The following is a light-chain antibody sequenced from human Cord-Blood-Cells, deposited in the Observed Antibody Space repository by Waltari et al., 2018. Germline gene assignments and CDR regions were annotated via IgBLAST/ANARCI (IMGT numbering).Light chain of an antibody. CDR3: SSYTSSSTQHAV. Sequence: QSALTQPASVSGSPGQSITISCTGTSSDVGGYNYVSWYQQHPAKAPKLMIYDVSNRPSGVSNRFSGSKSGNTASLTISGLQAEDEADYYCSSYTSSSTQHAVFGGGTQLTVL. J-gene: IGLJ7*01. CDR1: SSDVGGYNY. CDR2: DVS. V-gene: IGLV2-14*03.